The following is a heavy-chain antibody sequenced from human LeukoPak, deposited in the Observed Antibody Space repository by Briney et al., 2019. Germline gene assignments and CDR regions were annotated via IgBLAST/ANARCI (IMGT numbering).Heavy chain of an antibody. J-gene: IGHJ4*02. Sequence: SETLSLTCTVSGGSISGYYWSWIRLPPGKGLEWVGYIYYSGSTNYNPSLESRVTISVDTSNNQFSLKLSSVTAADTAVYYCARTRETTVTYYYFDYWGQGTLVTVSS. D-gene: IGHD4-17*01. CDR3: ARTRETTVTYYYFDY. CDR2: IYYSGST. CDR1: GGSISGYY. V-gene: IGHV4-59*01.